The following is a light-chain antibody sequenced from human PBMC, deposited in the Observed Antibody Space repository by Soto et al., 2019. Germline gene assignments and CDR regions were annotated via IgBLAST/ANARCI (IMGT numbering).Light chain of an antibody. CDR2: DVS. V-gene: IGLV2-11*01. J-gene: IGLJ3*02. Sequence: QSALTQPRSVSGSPGQSVTISCTATSSDVGEYDYVSWYQHHPGKAPKLMIYDVSQRPSGVPDRFSGSKSGSTASLTISGLQAEDEADYYCCSYAGSRVFGGGTKLTVL. CDR3: CSYAGSRV. CDR1: SSDVGEYDY.